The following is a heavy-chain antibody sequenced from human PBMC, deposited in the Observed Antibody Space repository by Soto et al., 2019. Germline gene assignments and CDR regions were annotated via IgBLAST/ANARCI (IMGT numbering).Heavy chain of an antibody. CDR2: INGDGSST. Sequence: PGGSLRLSCEASRFTFSNYWMHWVRQAPGKGLMWVSRINGDGSSTIYADSVRGRFTLSRDNTKNTLYLQMNSLRAEDTAIYYCARANYYDSSGYYHDYWGQGTMVTVYS. J-gene: IGHJ4*02. CDR3: ARANYYDSSGYYHDY. CDR1: RFTFSNYW. V-gene: IGHV3-74*01. D-gene: IGHD3-22*01.